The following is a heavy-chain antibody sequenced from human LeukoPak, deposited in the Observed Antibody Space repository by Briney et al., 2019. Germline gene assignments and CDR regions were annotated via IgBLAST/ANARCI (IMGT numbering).Heavy chain of an antibody. CDR2: ISNSGST. D-gene: IGHD2-15*01. Sequence: SETLSLTCTVSGGSISSHYWTWIRQSPVKGLEWIGDISNSGSTSYNPSLKSRVTISIDTSKNQFSLKLSSVTAADTAVYYCGRDALVGYFSYYYMDVWGKGTTVTISS. CDR3: GRDALVGYFSYYYMDV. J-gene: IGHJ6*03. CDR1: GGSISSHY. V-gene: IGHV4-59*11.